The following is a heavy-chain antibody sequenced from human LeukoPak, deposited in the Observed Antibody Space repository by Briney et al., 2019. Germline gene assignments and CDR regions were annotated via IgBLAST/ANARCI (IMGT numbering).Heavy chain of an antibody. Sequence: ASVKVSCKVSGYTLTELSMHWVRQAPGKGLEWMGGFDPEDCETIYAQKFQGRVTMTEDTSTDTAYMELSSLRSEDTAMYYCATGLRRLRSKPRPNGYEYWGQGTLVTVSS. CDR1: GYTLTELS. V-gene: IGHV1-24*01. J-gene: IGHJ4*02. CDR2: FDPEDCET. D-gene: IGHD4-17*01. CDR3: ATGLRRLRSKPRPNGYEY.